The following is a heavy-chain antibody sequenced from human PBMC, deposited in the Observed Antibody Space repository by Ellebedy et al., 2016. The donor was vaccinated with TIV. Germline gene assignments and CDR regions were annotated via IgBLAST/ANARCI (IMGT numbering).Heavy chain of an antibody. CDR1: GYTFTSYQ. V-gene: IGHV1-46*01. Sequence: ASVKVSXXASGYTFTSYQLHWVRQAPGQGLEWMGIINPFGGSTTYAPEFRGRVTMTRDTSTRTVYMELSSLKSQDTAVYYCVRDPVPVPIGPFDYWGQGTLVTVSS. D-gene: IGHD2-2*01. J-gene: IGHJ4*02. CDR3: VRDPVPVPIGPFDY. CDR2: INPFGGST.